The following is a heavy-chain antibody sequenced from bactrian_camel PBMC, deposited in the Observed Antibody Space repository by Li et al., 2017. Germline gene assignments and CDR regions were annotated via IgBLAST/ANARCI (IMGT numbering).Heavy chain of an antibody. D-gene: IGHD7*01. CDR3: AARRAQSVDGTWYLDHLVFED. V-gene: IGHV3S55*01. CDR1: GFTFADSD. J-gene: IGHJ4*01. CDR2: IARDGST. Sequence: QVQLVESGGGSVQAGGSLRLSCTASGFTFADSDVGWYCQAPGKEREKVASIARDGSTTYADSVKGRFTISKDDAKNTLYLNMNNLKPEDTATYYCAARRAQSVDGTWYLDHLVFEDWGRGTQVTVS.